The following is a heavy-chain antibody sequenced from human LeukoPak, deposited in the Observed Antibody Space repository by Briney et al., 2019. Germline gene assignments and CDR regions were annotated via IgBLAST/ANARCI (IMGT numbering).Heavy chain of an antibody. Sequence: GGSLRLSCAASGFTLSDYYMSWIRQAPGKGLEWVSYISSSGSATYYADSVKGRFTISRDNPKNSLYLQMNSLRADDTAVYYRARESRYSHDYWGQGTLVTVSS. V-gene: IGHV3-11*04. J-gene: IGHJ4*02. CDR2: ISSSGSAT. CDR3: ARESRYSHDY. D-gene: IGHD5-18*01. CDR1: GFTLSDYY.